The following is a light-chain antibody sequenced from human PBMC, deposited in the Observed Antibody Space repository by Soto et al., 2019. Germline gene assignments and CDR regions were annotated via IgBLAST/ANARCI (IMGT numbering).Light chain of an antibody. CDR2: KAS. V-gene: IGKV1-5*03. Sequence: DITITQSPSTRSVSVGDRVTITCRASQTISGWLVLYQQKPGKAPNXXMYKASTLKRGGPSRFSGSGSGTEFTLTISSLQPYDFANYYCQHDKCYPEAFGQGTKLAIK. J-gene: IGKJ1*01. CDR3: QHDKCYPEA. CDR1: QTISGW.